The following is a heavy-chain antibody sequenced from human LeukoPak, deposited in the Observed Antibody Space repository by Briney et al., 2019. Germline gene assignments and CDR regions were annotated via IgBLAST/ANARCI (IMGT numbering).Heavy chain of an antibody. CDR1: EFTFSNAW. D-gene: IGHD1-1*01. V-gene: IGHV3-21*01. CDR2: ISSSSSYI. J-gene: IGHJ4*02. CDR3: ARELAAIDY. Sequence: PGGSLRLSCAASEFTFSNAWMSWVRQAPGKGLEWVSSISSSSSYIYYADSVKGRFTISRDNAKNSLYLQMNSLRAEDTAVYYCARELAAIDYWGQGTLVTVSS.